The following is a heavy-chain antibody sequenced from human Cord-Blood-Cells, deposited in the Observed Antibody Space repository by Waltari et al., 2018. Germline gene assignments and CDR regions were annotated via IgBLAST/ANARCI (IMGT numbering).Heavy chain of an antibody. CDR1: GGSISSSSYY. CDR3: ARHSYYDSSGYFNWFDP. D-gene: IGHD3-22*01. J-gene: IGHJ5*02. V-gene: IGHV4-39*01. Sequence: QLQLQESGPGLVKPSETLSLTCTVSGGSISSSSYYWGWIRQPPGKGLGWIGSIYYSGSTYYNPSLKSRVTISVDTSKNQFSLKLSSVTAADTAVYYCARHSYYDSSGYFNWFDPWGQGTLVTVSS. CDR2: IYYSGST.